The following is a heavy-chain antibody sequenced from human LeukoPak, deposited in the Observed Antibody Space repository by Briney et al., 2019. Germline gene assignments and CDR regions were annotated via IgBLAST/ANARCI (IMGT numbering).Heavy chain of an antibody. D-gene: IGHD3-10*01. J-gene: IGHJ4*02. CDR3: ASRPADTTWYGVFDY. CDR2: IFNTGKT. V-gene: IGHV4-59*11. Sequence: SETLSLTCSVSGGSINSHYWSWLRQPPGKRLEGRGYIFNTGKTNYNPSLASRVTMSVDTSRAQFFLRLSPVTAADTAIYYCASRPADTTWYGVFDYWSQGTLVTVSS. CDR1: GGSINSHY.